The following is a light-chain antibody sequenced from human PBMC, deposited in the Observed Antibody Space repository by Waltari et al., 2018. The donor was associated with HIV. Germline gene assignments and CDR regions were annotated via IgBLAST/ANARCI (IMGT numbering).Light chain of an antibody. V-gene: IGLV3-21*02. CDR1: NIGSKS. J-gene: IGLJ3*02. CDR3: QVWDTSGDPWV. CDR2: DDT. Sequence: SYVLTQPPSVSVAPGQTARITCGGNNIGSKSVHWYQQKPGQAPVLVVYDDTDRPSGSPERFSGSNAGNTATLTISRVEAGDEADYYCQVWDTSGDPWVFGGGTKLTVL.